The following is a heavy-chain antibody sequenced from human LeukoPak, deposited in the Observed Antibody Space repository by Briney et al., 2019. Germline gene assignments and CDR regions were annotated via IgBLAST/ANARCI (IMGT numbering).Heavy chain of an antibody. CDR2: INPSGDGT. V-gene: IGHV1-46*01. CDR1: GYTLSSYF. Sequence: ASVKVSRKASGYTLSSYFMHWVRQAPGQGLEWMGVINPSGDGTTYAQRFQGRLTITRGTSTTTLYMELRSLTSEDTAVYFCASEGFPLKNFDYWGQGTLVTVSS. CDR3: ASEGFPLKNFDY. J-gene: IGHJ4*02.